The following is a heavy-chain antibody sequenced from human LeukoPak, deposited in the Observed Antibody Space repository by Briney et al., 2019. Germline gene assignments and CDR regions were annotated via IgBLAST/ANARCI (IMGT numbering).Heavy chain of an antibody. V-gene: IGHV3-23*01. J-gene: IGHJ6*02. Sequence: GGSLRLSCAASGFTFSSYAMSWVRQAPGKGLEWVSAISGSGGSTYYADSVKGQFTISRDNSKNTLYLQMNSLRAEDTAVYYCAKAYYYGSGSYYNPYYYYGMDVWGQGTTVTVSS. CDR3: AKAYYYGSGSYYNPYYYYGMDV. CDR2: ISGSGGST. CDR1: GFTFSSYA. D-gene: IGHD3-10*01.